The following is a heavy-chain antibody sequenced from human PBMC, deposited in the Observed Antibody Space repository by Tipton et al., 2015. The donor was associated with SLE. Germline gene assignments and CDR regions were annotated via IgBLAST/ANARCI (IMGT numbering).Heavy chain of an antibody. Sequence: TLSLTCTVSSGSVSSGAYYWSWIRQPPGKGLEWIGSFYYGKSTFYNPSLKSRVTISVDTSTNRLSLQLSSVTAADTAIYYCVRGHPHIVVLIGGGWFDPWGQGTLVTVSS. CDR2: FYYGKST. J-gene: IGHJ5*02. V-gene: IGHV4-39*07. D-gene: IGHD2-21*01. CDR1: SGSVSSGAYY. CDR3: VRGHPHIVVLIGGGWFDP.